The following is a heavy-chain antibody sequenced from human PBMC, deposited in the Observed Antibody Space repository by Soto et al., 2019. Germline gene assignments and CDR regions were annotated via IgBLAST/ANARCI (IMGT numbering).Heavy chain of an antibody. CDR1: GFTFSDSA. CDR2: IRSKPNNFAT. J-gene: IGHJ2*01. CDR3: VRFSRYLSWYFDL. D-gene: IGHD3-16*02. V-gene: IGHV3-73*02. Sequence: EVQLVESGGGLVQPGGSLKLSCAASGFTFSDSAMHWVRQASGKGLEWVGRIRSKPNNFATTYAASVKGRFTISRADSKNTAYLQINSLKTEDTSVYYCVRFSRYLSWYFDLWGRGTLVTLSP.